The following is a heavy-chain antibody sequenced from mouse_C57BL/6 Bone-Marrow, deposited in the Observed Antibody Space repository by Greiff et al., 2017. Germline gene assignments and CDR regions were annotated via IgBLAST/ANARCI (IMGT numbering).Heavy chain of an antibody. CDR1: GYTFTSYG. V-gene: IGHV1-81*01. J-gene: IGHJ2*01. D-gene: IGHD4-1*01. CDR3: VTGGDY. Sequence: QVQLKESGAELARPGASVKLSCKASGYTFTSYGISWVKQRTGQGLEWIGEIYPRSGNTYYNEKFKGKATLTADKSSSTAYMELRSLTSEDSAVYFCVTGGDYWGQGTTLTVSS. CDR2: IYPRSGNT.